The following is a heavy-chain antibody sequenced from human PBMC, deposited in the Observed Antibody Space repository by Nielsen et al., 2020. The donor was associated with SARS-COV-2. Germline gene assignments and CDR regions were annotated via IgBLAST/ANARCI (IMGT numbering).Heavy chain of an antibody. D-gene: IGHD6-6*01. CDR1: GYTFTSYG. Sequence: ASVKVSCKASGYTFTSYGISWVRQAPGQGLEWMGWISAYNGNTNYAQKLQGRVTMTTDTSTSTAYMELRSLRSDDTAVYYCARVTSIAARSREYYFDYWGQGTLVTVSS. CDR3: ARVTSIAARSREYYFDY. V-gene: IGHV1-18*01. J-gene: IGHJ4*02. CDR2: ISAYNGNT.